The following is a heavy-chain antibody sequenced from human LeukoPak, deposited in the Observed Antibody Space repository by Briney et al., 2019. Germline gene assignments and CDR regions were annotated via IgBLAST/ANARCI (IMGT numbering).Heavy chain of an antibody. Sequence: SETLSLTCRVSRDSISNYYWSWIRQSPGKRLEWLGYIHSTGSTNYNPSLNGRLTVSLATSRNVLSLRLNSLTAADTAVYYCARSPYGNYIGYFDYWGQGTLVTVSS. CDR2: IHSTGST. J-gene: IGHJ4*02. D-gene: IGHD4-11*01. CDR1: RDSISNYY. V-gene: IGHV4-59*01. CDR3: ARSPYGNYIGYFDY.